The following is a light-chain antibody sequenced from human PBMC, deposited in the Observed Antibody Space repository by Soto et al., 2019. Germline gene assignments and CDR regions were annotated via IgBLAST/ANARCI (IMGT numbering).Light chain of an antibody. CDR2: GAS. CDR3: QQYVSSPQT. J-gene: IGKJ1*01. Sequence: EIVLTQSPGTLSLSPGERATLSCRASQSVSSIYLAWYQQKPGQAPRLLIYGASSRATGIPDRFSGSGSGTDFTLTISRLEPEDFALYYCQQYVSSPQTFGQGTKVEIK. V-gene: IGKV3-20*01. CDR1: QSVSSIY.